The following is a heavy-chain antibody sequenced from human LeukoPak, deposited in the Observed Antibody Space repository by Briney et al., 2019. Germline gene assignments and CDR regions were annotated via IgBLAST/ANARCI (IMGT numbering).Heavy chain of an antibody. CDR2: ISHDGSEK. D-gene: IGHD1-26*01. CDR3: AKDGPRYSGTYCDY. CDR1: GFTFSSYW. J-gene: IGHJ4*02. Sequence: SGGSLRLSCAASGFTFSSYWMSWVRQAPGKGLEWVGQISHDGSEKYYVDSVRGRFTFSRDSSNNTLYLQMNSLRVEDTAVYYCAKDGPRYSGTYCDYWGQGTLVTVSS. V-gene: IGHV3-7*01.